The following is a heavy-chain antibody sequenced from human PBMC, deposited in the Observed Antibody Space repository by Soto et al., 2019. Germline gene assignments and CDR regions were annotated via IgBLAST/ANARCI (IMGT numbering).Heavy chain of an antibody. CDR1: GYMFTGFY. V-gene: IGHV1-2*02. D-gene: IGHD6-19*01. CDR2: INPNNGVT. Sequence: QVQLVQSGAEVKRPGASVKVSCKASGYMFTGFYLHWVRQAPGQGLEWMGWINPNNGVTTYAKNFQGRVTMTRDSAIRTAYIGLSSLRSDHTAVYFCAAAAIPVAGRHPDFWGQGTVVTVS. CDR3: AAAAIPVAGRHPDF. J-gene: IGHJ4*02.